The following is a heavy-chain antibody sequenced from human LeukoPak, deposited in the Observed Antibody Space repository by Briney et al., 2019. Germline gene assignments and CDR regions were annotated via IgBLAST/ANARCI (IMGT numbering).Heavy chain of an antibody. CDR2: ISANNGET. V-gene: IGHV1-18*01. D-gene: IGHD2-2*01. CDR1: GYTFTNYG. CDR3: ARVPPSAHQLLSSDY. Sequence: ASVKVSCTASGYTFTNYGISWVRQAPGQGLEWMAWISANNGETRYEQKLQGRVTMTTDASTSTAYMEMRSLRSDDTAVYYCARVPPSAHQLLSSDYWGQGTLVTVSS. J-gene: IGHJ4*02.